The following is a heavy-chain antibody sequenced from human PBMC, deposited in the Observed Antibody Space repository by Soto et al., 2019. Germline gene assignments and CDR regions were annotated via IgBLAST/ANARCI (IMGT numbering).Heavy chain of an antibody. Sequence: SETLSLTCTVSGGSISSGDYYWSWIRQHPGKGLEWIGYIYCSGSTYYNPSLKSRVTISVDTSKNQFSLKLSSVTAADTAVYYCARAGFLEWLDFDYWGQGTLVTVSS. D-gene: IGHD3-3*01. CDR1: GGSISSGDYY. CDR3: ARAGFLEWLDFDY. CDR2: IYCSGST. J-gene: IGHJ4*02. V-gene: IGHV4-30-4*08.